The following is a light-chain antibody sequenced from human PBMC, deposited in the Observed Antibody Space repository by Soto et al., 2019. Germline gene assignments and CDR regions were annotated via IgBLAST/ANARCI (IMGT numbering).Light chain of an antibody. V-gene: IGKV3-20*01. CDR3: QQYGSSIFT. CDR1: QSVSSSY. J-gene: IGKJ3*01. CDR2: GAS. Sequence: EIVLTQSPGTLSLSPGERATLSCRASQSVSSSYLAWYQQKPGQAPRLLIYGASSRATGIPDSFSGSGSGRGLTLIISRLQRKDFAVYYYQQYGSSIFTFGPGTKVDIK.